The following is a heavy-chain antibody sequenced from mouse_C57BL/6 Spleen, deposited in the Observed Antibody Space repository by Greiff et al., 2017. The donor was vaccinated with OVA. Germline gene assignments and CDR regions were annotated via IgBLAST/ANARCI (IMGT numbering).Heavy chain of an antibody. D-gene: IGHD1-1*01. CDR3: ARAYYGSSFDYVDY. CDR1: GYTFTDYN. Sequence: EVQLQQSGPELVKPGASVKMSCKASGYTFTDYNMHWVKQSHGKSLEWIGYINPNNGGTSYNQKFKGKATLTVNKSSSTAYMELRSLTSEESAVYYCARAYYGSSFDYVDYGGQGTTLTVAS. CDR2: INPNNGGT. J-gene: IGHJ2*01. V-gene: IGHV1-22*01.